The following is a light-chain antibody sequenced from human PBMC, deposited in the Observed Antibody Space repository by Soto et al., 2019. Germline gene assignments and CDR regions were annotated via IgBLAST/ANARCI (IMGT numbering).Light chain of an antibody. CDR2: TAS. J-gene: IGKJ1*01. V-gene: IGKV1-5*03. Sequence: DIQMTQSPSTLSASVGDRFTITCRASQSINNWLAWYQQQPGKVPRLLIYTASTLESGVPSRFSGSGSGTEFTLTISSLQPDDFATYYCLQYNSYSRGTFGQGTKVEIK. CDR1: QSINNW. CDR3: LQYNSYSRGT.